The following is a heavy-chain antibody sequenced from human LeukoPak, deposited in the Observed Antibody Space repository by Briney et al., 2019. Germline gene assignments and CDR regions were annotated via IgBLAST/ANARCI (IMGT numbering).Heavy chain of an antibody. J-gene: IGHJ4*02. CDR2: INGDGSNV. CDR1: GFIFSNYY. D-gene: IGHD2-2*01. CDR3: GRGKSPAAVDD. V-gene: IGHV3-74*01. Sequence: PGGSLRLSCAASGFIFSNYYMHWVRQAPGKGLGWVSHINGDGSNVNYADSVKGRFTISRDNAKNTLYLQMNSLRVEDTALYYCGRGKSPAAVDDWGQGTLVTVPS.